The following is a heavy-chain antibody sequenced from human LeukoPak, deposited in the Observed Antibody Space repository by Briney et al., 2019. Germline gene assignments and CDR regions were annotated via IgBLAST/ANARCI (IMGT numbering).Heavy chain of an antibody. D-gene: IGHD3-3*01. CDR3: AKDHYTSNSYYYMDV. J-gene: IGHJ6*03. CDR1: GFTFSSYA. Sequence: GGSLRLSCAASGFTFSSYAMSWVRQAPGKGLEWVSAISGSGGSTYYADSVKGRFTISRDNSKNTLYLQMNSLRDEDSAVYYCAKDHYTSNSYYYMDVWGKGTTVTVSS. V-gene: IGHV3-23*01. CDR2: ISGSGGST.